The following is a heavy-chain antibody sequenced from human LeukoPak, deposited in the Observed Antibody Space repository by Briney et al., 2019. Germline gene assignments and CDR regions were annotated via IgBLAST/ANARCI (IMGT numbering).Heavy chain of an antibody. J-gene: IGHJ4*02. Sequence: SETLSLTCTVSGASISSYYWTWIRQPAGKGLEWIGRIYASGTTNYNPSLKSRVTMSVDTSKNQFSLKLSSVTAADTTVYYCATYSGSYAYYVYWGQGTLVTVSS. CDR3: ATYSGSYAYYVY. D-gene: IGHD1-26*01. CDR1: GASISSYY. V-gene: IGHV4-4*07. CDR2: IYASGTT.